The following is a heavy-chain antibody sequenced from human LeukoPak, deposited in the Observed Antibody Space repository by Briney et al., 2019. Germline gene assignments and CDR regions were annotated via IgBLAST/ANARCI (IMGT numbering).Heavy chain of an antibody. CDR1: GFTFSSSE. CDR2: ISSSGSTI. CDR3: AKRGAYSPPY. V-gene: IGHV3-48*03. J-gene: IGHJ4*02. Sequence: AGGSLRLSCAVSGFTFSSSEMNWVRQAPGKGLEWVSYISSSGSTIYYADSVKGRFTISRDNSKNTLYLQMNSLRAEDTAVYYCAKRGAYSPPYWGQGTLVTVSS. D-gene: IGHD5-18*01.